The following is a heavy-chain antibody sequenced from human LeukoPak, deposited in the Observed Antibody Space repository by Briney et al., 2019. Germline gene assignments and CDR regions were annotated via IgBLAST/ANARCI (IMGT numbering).Heavy chain of an antibody. CDR2: ISGLGDST. V-gene: IGHV3-23*01. CDR3: AKGPSKCSGYDYLEY. D-gene: IGHD5-12*01. J-gene: IGHJ4*02. Sequence: PGRSLRLSCAASGFSFSSFAMSWVRQAPGKGLEWVSVISGLGDSTNYAESVKGRFTISRDNSKNTVYLPMNSLRGEDTAVYYCAKGPSKCSGYDYLEYWGQGTLVTVSS. CDR1: GFSFSSFA.